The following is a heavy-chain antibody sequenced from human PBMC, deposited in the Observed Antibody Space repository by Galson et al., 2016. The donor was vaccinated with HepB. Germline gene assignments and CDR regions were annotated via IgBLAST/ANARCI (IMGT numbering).Heavy chain of an antibody. D-gene: IGHD3-22*01. V-gene: IGHV3-48*02. CDR3: ARSHYYERSGYNGLFDS. CDR2: IGSSGRDI. Sequence: SLRLSCAGSGFNFSSFSMNWVRQAPGKGLEWISYIGSSGRDISYADFLKGRVTISRDNAKNSLYLRMNNLRDEDTSVYYCARSHYYERSGYNGLFDSWGQGSLVTVSS. CDR1: GFNFSSFS. J-gene: IGHJ4*02.